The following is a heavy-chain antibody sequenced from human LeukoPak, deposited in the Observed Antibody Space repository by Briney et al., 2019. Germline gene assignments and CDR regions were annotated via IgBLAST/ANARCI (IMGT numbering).Heavy chain of an antibody. Sequence: ASVKVSCKASGYTFTGYYMHWVRQAPGQGLEWMGWINPNSGGTNYAQKFQGRVTMTRDTSISTAYMELSRLRSDDTAVYYCAIWHYYGSGSYSADAFDIWGQGTMVTVSS. CDR3: AIWHYYGSGSYSADAFDI. J-gene: IGHJ3*02. D-gene: IGHD3-10*01. CDR2: INPNSGGT. CDR1: GYTFTGYY. V-gene: IGHV1-2*02.